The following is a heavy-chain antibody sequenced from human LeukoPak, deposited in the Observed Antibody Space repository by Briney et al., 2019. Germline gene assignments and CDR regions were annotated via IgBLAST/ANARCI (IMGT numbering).Heavy chain of an antibody. D-gene: IGHD6-6*01. J-gene: IGHJ5*02. CDR3: ARNVKQLDFKENWFDP. Sequence: SETLSLTCAVYGGSFSGYYWSWIRQPPGKGLEWIGEINHSGSTNYNPSLKSRVTISVDTSKNQFSLKLSSVTAADTAGYYCARNVKQLDFKENWFDPWGQGTLVTVSS. V-gene: IGHV4-34*01. CDR2: INHSGST. CDR1: GGSFSGYY.